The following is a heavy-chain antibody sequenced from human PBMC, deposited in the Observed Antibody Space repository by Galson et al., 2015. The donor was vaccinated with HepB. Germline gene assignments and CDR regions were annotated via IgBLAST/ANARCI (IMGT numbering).Heavy chain of an antibody. D-gene: IGHD1-26*01. CDR1: GFTFSSYA. J-gene: IGHJ4*02. Sequence: SLRLSCAASGFTFSSYAMHWVRQAPGKGLEWVAVISYDGSNKYYADSVKGRFTISRDNSKNTLYLQMNSLRAEDTAVYYCARDRVSGSPEFDYWGQGTLVTVSS. CDR2: ISYDGSNK. V-gene: IGHV3-30-3*01. CDR3: ARDRVSGSPEFDY.